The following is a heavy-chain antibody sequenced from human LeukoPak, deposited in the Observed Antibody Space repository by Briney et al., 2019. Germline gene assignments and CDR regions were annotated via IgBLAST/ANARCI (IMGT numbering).Heavy chain of an antibody. CDR3: ARGVGYSYGPLDYYYGMDV. CDR1: GYTVTGYC. J-gene: IGHJ6*02. D-gene: IGHD5-18*01. Sequence: GASVKVSCKASGYTVTGYCMHWVRQAPGQGREWRGWINPNSGGTNYAQKFPGRVTMTRDTSISTAYMQLSRLRSDDTAVYYCARGVGYSYGPLDYYYGMDVWGQGTTVTVPS. CDR2: INPNSGGT. V-gene: IGHV1-2*02.